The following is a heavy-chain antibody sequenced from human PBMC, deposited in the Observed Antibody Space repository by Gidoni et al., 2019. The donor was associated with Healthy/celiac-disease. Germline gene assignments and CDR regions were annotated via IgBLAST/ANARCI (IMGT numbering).Heavy chain of an antibody. CDR3: AKVTYYYDSSGYYEDYFDY. CDR2: ISGSGGST. CDR1: GFNFSSYA. J-gene: IGHJ4*02. V-gene: IGHV3-23*01. Sequence: EVQLLESGGGLVQPGGSLRISCAASGFNFSSYAMSWVRQAPGKGLEWVSAISGSGGSTYYADSVKGRFTISRDNSKNTLYLQMNSLRAEDTAVYYCAKVTYYYDSSGYYEDYFDYWGQGTLVTVSS. D-gene: IGHD3-22*01.